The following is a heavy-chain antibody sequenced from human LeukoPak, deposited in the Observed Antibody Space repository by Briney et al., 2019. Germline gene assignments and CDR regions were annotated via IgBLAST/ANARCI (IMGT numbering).Heavy chain of an antibody. J-gene: IGHJ5*02. CDR3: AGHVLFSTSYSYWFDP. CDR2: TYVTGYT. D-gene: IGHD3-10*01. V-gene: IGHV4-59*08. CDR1: GASISSYF. Sequence: SETLSLTCSVSGASISSYFWSWIRQPPGKGLEWIAFTYVTGYTNYNPSLKSRVTISLDTSKNQVSLKINSVTAADTAVYYCAGHVLFSTSYSYWFDPWGQGTLVTVSS.